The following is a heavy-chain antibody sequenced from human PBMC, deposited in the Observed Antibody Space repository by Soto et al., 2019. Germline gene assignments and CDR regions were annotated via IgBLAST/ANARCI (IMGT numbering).Heavy chain of an antibody. V-gene: IGHV1-18*01. CDR3: ARWGQNTIFGEFPYYYGMDV. Sequence: ASVKVSCKASGYTFTSYGISWVRQAPGQGLEWMGWISAYNGNTNYAQKLQGRVTMTTDTSTSTAYMELRSLRSDDTAVYYCARWGQNTIFGEFPYYYGMDVWGQGTTVTVSS. J-gene: IGHJ6*02. CDR2: ISAYNGNT. D-gene: IGHD3-3*01. CDR1: GYTFTSYG.